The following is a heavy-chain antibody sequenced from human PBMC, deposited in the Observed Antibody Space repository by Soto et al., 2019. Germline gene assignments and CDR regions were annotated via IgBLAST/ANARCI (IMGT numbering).Heavy chain of an antibody. V-gene: IGHV3-23*01. D-gene: IGHD3-3*01. CDR3: ARRATGFWRGYSPH. Sequence: PGGCLGLSCAACGFSFSNYAMSGVRQAPGKGLEWVSPISGSGGNTYYADSAKGRFTISRDNSKNTLYLQMNSLRAEDTAVYYCARRATGFWRGYSPHWGQGTPVTVSS. CDR2: ISGSGGNT. CDR1: GFSFSNYA. J-gene: IGHJ4*02.